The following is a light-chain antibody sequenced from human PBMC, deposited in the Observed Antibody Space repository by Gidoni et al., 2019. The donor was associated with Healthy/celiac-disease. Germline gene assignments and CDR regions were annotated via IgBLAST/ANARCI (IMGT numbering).Light chain of an antibody. J-gene: IGLJ1*01. V-gene: IGLV3-21*03. CDR3: QVWDSSSEPSYV. CDR1: NIGSKS. CDR2: DES. Sequence: SYVLPQPPSVSVAPGKPARMTCGGTNIGSKSGHWYQQKPGQAPGLVSDDESDRHSGIPERFSGSNSGNTATLTISRVEAGDEADYYGQVWDSSSEPSYVFGTGTKVTVL.